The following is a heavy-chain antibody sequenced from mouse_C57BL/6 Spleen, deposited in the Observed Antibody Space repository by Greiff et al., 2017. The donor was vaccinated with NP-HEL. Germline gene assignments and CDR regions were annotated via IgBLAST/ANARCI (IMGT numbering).Heavy chain of an antibody. CDR3: ARGTKGSSSFAY. J-gene: IGHJ3*01. CDR1: GFSLTSYG. D-gene: IGHD1-1*01. CDR2: IWSGGST. Sequence: VQRVESGPGLVQPSQSLSITCTVSGFSLTSYGVHWVRQSPGKGLEWLGVIWSGGSTDYNAAFISRLSSSKDNSKSQVFFKMNSLQADDTAIYYCARGTKGSSSFAYWGQGTLVTVSA. V-gene: IGHV2-2*01.